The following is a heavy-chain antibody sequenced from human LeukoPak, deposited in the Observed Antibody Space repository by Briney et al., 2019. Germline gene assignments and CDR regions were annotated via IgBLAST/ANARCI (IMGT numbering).Heavy chain of an antibody. CDR2: IDSLGSTT. CDR1: DFTFRSYS. CDR3: ARDAHSGTYLFEF. J-gene: IGHJ4*02. Sequence: GGSLRLSCAASDFTFRSYSMNWVRQTPGQGLEWLSYIDSLGSTTHYADSVKGRFTISRDNAKNSLYLQMNSLRDDDTAVYYCARDAHSGTYLFEFWGQGTLVT. D-gene: IGHD1-26*01. V-gene: IGHV3-48*02.